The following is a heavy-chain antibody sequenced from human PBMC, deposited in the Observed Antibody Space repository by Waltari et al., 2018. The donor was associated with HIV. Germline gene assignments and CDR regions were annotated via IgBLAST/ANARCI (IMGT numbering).Heavy chain of an antibody. CDR2: VKEDGTEE. V-gene: IGHV3-7*03. D-gene: IGHD3-22*01. CDR3: TRGAIYSSGPFDAFDV. J-gene: IGHJ3*01. Sequence: VESGGGVAQPGESRKLSCSGAGFNFGNNWTSWVRQPPGKGLEWLANVKEDGTEEYYLESMKGRFTIYRENDKSTMYLQMDNLRVDDTAMYHCTRGAIYSSGPFDAFDVWGPGTSVVVSS. CDR1: GFNFGNNW.